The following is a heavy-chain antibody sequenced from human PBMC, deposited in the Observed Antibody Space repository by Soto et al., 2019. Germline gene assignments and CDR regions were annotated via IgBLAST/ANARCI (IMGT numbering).Heavy chain of an antibody. J-gene: IGHJ5*02. Sequence: GGSLRLSCAASGFTFSSYAMSWVRQAPGKGLEWVSAISGSGGSTYYADSVKGRFTISRDNSKNTLYLQMNSLRAEDTAVYYCAKRPPEGRKVGANWFDPWGQGTLVTVSS. D-gene: IGHD1-26*01. CDR1: GFTFSSYA. CDR2: ISGSGGST. V-gene: IGHV3-23*01. CDR3: AKRPPEGRKVGANWFDP.